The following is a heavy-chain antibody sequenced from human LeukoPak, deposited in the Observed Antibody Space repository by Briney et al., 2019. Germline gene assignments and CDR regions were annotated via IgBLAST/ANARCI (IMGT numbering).Heavy chain of an antibody. Sequence: PSETLSLTCTVSGGSISSYYWSWIRQPPGRGLEWTGYIYTSGSTKCNPSLKSRVTISVDTSKNQFSLKLSSVTAADTAVYYCARLDTSGHSDYWGQGTLVTVSS. CDR2: IYTSGST. V-gene: IGHV4-4*09. CDR1: GGSISSYY. D-gene: IGHD3-22*01. CDR3: ARLDTSGHSDY. J-gene: IGHJ4*02.